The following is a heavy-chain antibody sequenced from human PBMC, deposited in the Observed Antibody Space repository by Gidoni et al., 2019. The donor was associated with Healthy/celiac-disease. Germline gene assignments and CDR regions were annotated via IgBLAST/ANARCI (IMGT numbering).Heavy chain of an antibody. V-gene: IGHV1-18*01. CDR2: IRAYNGNT. Sequence: QVQLVQSRAEVKKPSASVKVSFKVSGYTFTSYGSSRVRQAPGQGLEWMGWIRAYNGNTNYAQKLQGRVTMTTDTSTSTAYMELRSLRSDDTAVYYCARGDSSGYYWGVDYWGQGTLVTVSS. CDR3: ARGDSSGYYWGVDY. CDR1: GYTFTSYG. J-gene: IGHJ4*02. D-gene: IGHD3-22*01.